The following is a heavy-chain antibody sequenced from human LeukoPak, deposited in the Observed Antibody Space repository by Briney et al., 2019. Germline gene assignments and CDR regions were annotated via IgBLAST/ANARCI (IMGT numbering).Heavy chain of an antibody. CDR2: ISAYNGNT. CDR1: GYTFTSYG. V-gene: IGHV1-18*01. J-gene: IGHJ2*01. CDR3: ARERVRVYYGSGSYYNEPRWYFDL. Sequence: GASVKVSCKASGYTFTSYGISWVRQAPGQGLEWMGWISAYNGNTNYAQKLQGRVTMTTDTSTSTAYMELRSLRSDDTAVYYCARERVRVYYGSGSYYNEPRWYFDLWGRGTLVTVSS. D-gene: IGHD3-10*01.